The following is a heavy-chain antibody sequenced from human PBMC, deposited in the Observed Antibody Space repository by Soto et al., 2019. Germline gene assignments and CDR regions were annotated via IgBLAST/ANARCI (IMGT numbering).Heavy chain of an antibody. J-gene: IGHJ4*02. CDR1: GGSISSYY. CDR3: ARGRYDSSGYYPSYYFDY. Sequence: PSETLSLTCTVSGGSISSYYWSWIRQPPGKGLEWIGYIYYSGSTNYNPSLKSRVTISVDTSKNQFSLKLSSVTAADTAVYYCARGRYDSSGYYPSYYFDYWGQGTLVTVSS. V-gene: IGHV4-59*01. D-gene: IGHD3-22*01. CDR2: IYYSGST.